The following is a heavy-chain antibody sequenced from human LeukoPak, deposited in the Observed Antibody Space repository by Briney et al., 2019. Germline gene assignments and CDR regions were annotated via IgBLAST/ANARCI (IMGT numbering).Heavy chain of an antibody. V-gene: IGHV3-33*01. Sequence: QPGGSLRLSCAASGFNFINYAMHWVRQAPGKGLEWVAVIWYDGSNRYYADSVKGRFTIPRDTSEDTLFLQMNSLRAEDTAVYYCAREADCTDGSCYRAAFDIWGQGTMITVSS. CDR3: AREADCTDGSCYRAAFDI. CDR1: GFNFINYA. CDR2: IWYDGSNR. J-gene: IGHJ3*02. D-gene: IGHD2-15*01.